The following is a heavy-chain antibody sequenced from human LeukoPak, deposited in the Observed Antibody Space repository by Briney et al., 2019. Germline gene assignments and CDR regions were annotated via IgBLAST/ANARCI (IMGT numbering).Heavy chain of an antibody. D-gene: IGHD3-10*01. CDR3: ARGVTMVRGATYYYMDV. CDR2: IYYSGST. CDR1: GGSISSSSYY. Sequence: PSETLSLTCTVSGGSISSSSYYWGWIRQPPGKGLEWIGSIYYSGSTYYNPSLKSRVSMSVDTSKNQFSLKLSSVTAADTAVYYCARGVTMVRGATYYYMDVWGKGTTVTVSS. J-gene: IGHJ6*03. V-gene: IGHV4-39*07.